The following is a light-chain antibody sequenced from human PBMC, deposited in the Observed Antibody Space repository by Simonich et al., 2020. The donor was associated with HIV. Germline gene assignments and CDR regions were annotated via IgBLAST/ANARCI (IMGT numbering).Light chain of an antibody. CDR1: QSVSSY. CDR3: QQRSKWPPFT. CDR2: DAS. Sequence: EIVLTQSPATLSLSPGERATLSCRASQSVSSYLAWYQQKPGQAPRLLIYDASNRATGIPARCSGSGSGTDFTLTISSLEPEDFAVYYCQQRSKWPPFTFGPGTKVDIK. V-gene: IGKV3-11*01. J-gene: IGKJ3*01.